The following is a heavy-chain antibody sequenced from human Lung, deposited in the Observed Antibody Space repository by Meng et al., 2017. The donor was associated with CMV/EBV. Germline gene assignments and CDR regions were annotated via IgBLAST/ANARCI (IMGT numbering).Heavy chain of an antibody. D-gene: IGHD3-3*01. CDR3: ARGKGIEDFSTISSFDY. CDR2: INHSGST. Sequence: SQXXXLTXAVYGGSFSGYYWSWIRQPPGKGLEWIGEINHSGSTNYNPSLKSRVTISVDTSKNQFSLKLSSVTAADTAVYYCARGKGIEDFSTISSFDYWGQGTLVTVSS. V-gene: IGHV4-34*01. CDR1: GGSFSGYY. J-gene: IGHJ4*02.